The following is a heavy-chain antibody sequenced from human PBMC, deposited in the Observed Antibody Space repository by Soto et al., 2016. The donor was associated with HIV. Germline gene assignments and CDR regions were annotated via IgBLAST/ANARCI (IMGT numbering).Heavy chain of an antibody. CDR3: ARQADWFDP. CDR2: VYYEGST. Sequence: QMQLQESGPGLVKPSETLSLTCTVSGDPMSGGTYYWAWIRQPPGKGLEWIGSVYYEGSTYYNPPLESRVTISVDTSKNKFSLKLRSVTAADTAVYYCARQADWFDPWGQGTLVTVSS. J-gene: IGHJ5*02. V-gene: IGHV4-39*01. CDR1: GDPMSGGTYY.